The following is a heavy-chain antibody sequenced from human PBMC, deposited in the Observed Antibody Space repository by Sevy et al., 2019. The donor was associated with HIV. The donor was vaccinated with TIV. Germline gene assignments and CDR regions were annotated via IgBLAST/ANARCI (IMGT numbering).Heavy chain of an antibody. D-gene: IGHD2-21*02. CDR3: AKDINRGCHGVNCYSYYYYFYGLDV. CDR2: ISWNSRNI. Sequence: GGSLRLSCAASGFPFNDHAMHWVRQVPGKGLEWVSGISWNSRNIRYADSGKGRFTMSRDNARHFVYLEMNSLRPEDTAFYYCAKDINRGCHGVNCYSYYYYFYGLDVWGQGTTVTVSS. V-gene: IGHV3-9*01. J-gene: IGHJ6*02. CDR1: GFPFNDHA.